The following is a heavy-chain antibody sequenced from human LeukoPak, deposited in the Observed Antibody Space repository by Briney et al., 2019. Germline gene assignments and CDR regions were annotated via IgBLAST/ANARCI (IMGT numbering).Heavy chain of an antibody. D-gene: IGHD3-3*01. Sequence: SETLSLTCTVSGGSIGSYYWSWIRQSPGKGLEWIGNIYYSGSTNYNPSLKSRVTISVDTSKNPFSLKLSSVTAADTAVYYCARDRYDFWSGYDAFDIWGQGTMVTVSS. V-gene: IGHV4-59*01. CDR3: ARDRYDFWSGYDAFDI. CDR1: GGSIGSYY. J-gene: IGHJ3*02. CDR2: IYYSGST.